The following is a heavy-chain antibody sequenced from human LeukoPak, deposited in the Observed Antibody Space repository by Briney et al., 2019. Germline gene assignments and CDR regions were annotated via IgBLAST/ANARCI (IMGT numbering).Heavy chain of an antibody. CDR1: GYTFPNYG. D-gene: IGHD2-2*01. CDR3: ARDRYCSSTSCFSVDYYGMDV. J-gene: IGHJ6*02. V-gene: IGHV1-18*01. CDR2: ISGYNGNT. Sequence: GASVKVSCKASGYTFPNYGINWVRQAPGQGLEWMGWISGYNGNTNYAQKLQGRVTLTTDTSTSTAYMELRSLRSDDTAVYYCARDRYCSSTSCFSVDYYGMDVWGQGTTVTVSS.